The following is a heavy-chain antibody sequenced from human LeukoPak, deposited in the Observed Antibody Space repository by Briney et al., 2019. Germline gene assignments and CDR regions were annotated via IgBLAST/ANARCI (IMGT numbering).Heavy chain of an antibody. D-gene: IGHD3-22*01. J-gene: IGHJ4*02. CDR1: GFTFSSYW. V-gene: IGHV3-74*01. CDR3: ARDLSSDYYDSSGYLNY. Sequence: GGSLRLSCAASGFTFSSYWMHWVRQAPGKGLVWVSRIDSDGSSTSYADSVKGRFTISRDNAKNTLYLQMNSLRAEDTAVYYCARDLSSDYYDSSGYLNYWGQGTLVTVSS. CDR2: IDSDGSST.